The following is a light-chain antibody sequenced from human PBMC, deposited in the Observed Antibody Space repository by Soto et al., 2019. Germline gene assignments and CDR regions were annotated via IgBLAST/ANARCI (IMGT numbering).Light chain of an antibody. Sequence: DIQMTQSPSTLSASIGDRVTITCRASQSISSWLAGCRRKAXXAPNITNAXTSTLATGRPSSLSGSVSETDFSRTLRSLHPDDFDTYFCQHYNVSRCTFAQGTNVAI. CDR2: XTS. CDR1: QSISSW. J-gene: IGKJ1*01. CDR3: QHYNVSRCT. V-gene: IGKV1-5*03.